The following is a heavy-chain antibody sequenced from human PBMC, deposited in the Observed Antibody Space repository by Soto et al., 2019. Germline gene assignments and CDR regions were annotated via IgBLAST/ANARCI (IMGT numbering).Heavy chain of an antibody. J-gene: IGHJ4*02. V-gene: IGHV1-18*01. Sequence: QVKLVQSGAEVKKPGASVEVSCKASGYSFTTYSITWVRQAPGQGLEWMGGISTYSGKTYYAQNFQGRVTMTTDTSTSTAYIDLRSLTSDDTAVYYCARRYRDPSSSTGFDYWGQGTLVSVSS. CDR2: ISTYSGKT. CDR1: GYSFTTYS. D-gene: IGHD4-17*01. CDR3: ARRYRDPSSSTGFDY.